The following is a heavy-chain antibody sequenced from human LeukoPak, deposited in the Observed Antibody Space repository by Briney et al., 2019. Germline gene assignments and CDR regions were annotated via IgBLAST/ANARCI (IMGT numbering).Heavy chain of an antibody. CDR2: IYYSGST. CDR3: ARRLGIADAFDI. V-gene: IGHV4-59*08. J-gene: IGHJ3*02. Sequence: SETLSLTCTVSGGSISSYYWSWIRQPPGKGLEWMGYIYYSGSTNYNPSLKSRVTISVDTSKNQFSLKLSSVTAADTAVYYCARRLGIADAFDIWGQGTMVTVSS. CDR1: GGSISSYY. D-gene: IGHD3-10*01.